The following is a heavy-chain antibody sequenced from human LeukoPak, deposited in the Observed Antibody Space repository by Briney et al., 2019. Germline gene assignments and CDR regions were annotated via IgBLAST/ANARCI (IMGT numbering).Heavy chain of an antibody. CDR2: ISSFSGTI. J-gene: IGHJ4*02. Sequence: GGSLRLSCAASGFTFSSYSMNWVRQAPGKGLEWVSYISSFSGTIYYADSVKGRFTISRDNAKNSLYLQMNSLRAEDTAVYYCARAGYYYGSGSYYHGWGQGTLVTVSS. V-gene: IGHV3-48*01. CDR3: ARAGYYYGSGSYYHG. CDR1: GFTFSSYS. D-gene: IGHD3-10*01.